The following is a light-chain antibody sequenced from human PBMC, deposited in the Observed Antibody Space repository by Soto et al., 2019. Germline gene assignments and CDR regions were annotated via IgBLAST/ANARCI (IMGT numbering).Light chain of an antibody. CDR2: DVT. J-gene: IGLJ3*02. V-gene: IGLV2-14*03. Sequence: QSVLTQPASVSGSPGQSITISCIGSFSDVGGYNYVSWYQQHPGKGPKLLIYDVTNRPSGVSDRFSGSKSGYTASLTISGLQADDEDDYYCSSYRGARTLLVFGGGTKLTVL. CDR3: SSYRGARTLLV. CDR1: FSDVGGYNY.